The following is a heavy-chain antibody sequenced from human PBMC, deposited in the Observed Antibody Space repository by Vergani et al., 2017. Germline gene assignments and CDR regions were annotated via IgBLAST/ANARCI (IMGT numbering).Heavy chain of an antibody. Sequence: EVQLVESGGGLVQPGGSLKLSCAASGFTFSGSAMHWVRQASGKGLEWVGRIRSKANCYATAYAASVKGRFTISRDDSKNTAYLQMNSLKTEDTAVYYCTRPLLAYCGGDCEYWYFDLWGRGTLVTVSS. CDR2: IRSKANCYAT. D-gene: IGHD2-21*01. V-gene: IGHV3-73*02. CDR3: TRPLLAYCGGDCEYWYFDL. CDR1: GFTFSGSA. J-gene: IGHJ2*01.